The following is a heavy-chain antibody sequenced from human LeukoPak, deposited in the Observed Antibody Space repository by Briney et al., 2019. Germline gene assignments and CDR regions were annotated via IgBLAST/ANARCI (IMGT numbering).Heavy chain of an antibody. CDR2: ISSSSSYI. CDR1: GFTFSSYS. Sequence: GGSLRLSCAASGFTFSSYSMNWVRQAPGKGLEWVSSISSSSSYIYYADSVKGRFTISRDNAKNSLYLQMNSLRAEDTAVYYCARDGDNLNDLDYLGQGTLVTVSS. D-gene: IGHD1-1*01. J-gene: IGHJ4*02. CDR3: ARDGDNLNDLDY. V-gene: IGHV3-21*01.